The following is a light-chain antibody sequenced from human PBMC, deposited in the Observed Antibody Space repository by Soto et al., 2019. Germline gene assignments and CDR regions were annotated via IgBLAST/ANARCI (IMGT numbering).Light chain of an antibody. J-gene: IGKJ2*01. CDR2: LGS. V-gene: IGKV2-28*01. CDR3: MQALQTPYT. CDR1: QSLLHSNGYNY. Sequence: DIVMTQSPLSLPVTPGEPASISCRSGQSLLHSNGYNYLDWYLQKPGQSPQLLIYLGSNRASGVPDRYSGSGSGTDFTLKISRVEAEDVGVYYCMQALQTPYTFGQGTKLAIK.